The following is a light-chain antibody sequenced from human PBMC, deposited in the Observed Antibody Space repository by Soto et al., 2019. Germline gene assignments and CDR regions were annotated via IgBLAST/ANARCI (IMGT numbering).Light chain of an antibody. CDR2: DAS. J-gene: IGKJ4*01. CDR3: QQRSNWPR. Sequence: EIVLTQSPATLSLSPGESATLSCRASQSVSSYLAWYQQKPGQAPRLLIYDASNRATGIPARFSGSGSGTDFTLTISSLEPEDFAVYYCQQRSNWPRFGGGTKVEIK. V-gene: IGKV3-11*01. CDR1: QSVSSY.